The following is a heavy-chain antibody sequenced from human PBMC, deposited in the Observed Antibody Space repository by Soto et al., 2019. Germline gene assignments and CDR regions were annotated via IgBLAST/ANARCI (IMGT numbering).Heavy chain of an antibody. J-gene: IGHJ3*02. D-gene: IGHD6-13*01. CDR3: ARVGSSWNDAFDI. Sequence: VKVSCKASGYTFTSYAMHWVRQAPGQRLEWMGWINAGNGNTKYSQKFQGRVTITRDTSASTAYMELSSLRSEDTAVYYCARVGSSWNDAFDIWGQGTMVTVSS. V-gene: IGHV1-3*01. CDR2: INAGNGNT. CDR1: GYTFTSYA.